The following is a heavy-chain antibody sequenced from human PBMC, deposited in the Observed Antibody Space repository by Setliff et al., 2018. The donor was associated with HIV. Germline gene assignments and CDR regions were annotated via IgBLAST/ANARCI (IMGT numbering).Heavy chain of an antibody. Sequence: SETLSLPCTVSGYSFTSRYYWGWIRQPPGRGLEWIGSIYHSGSTNYNPSLKSRVTISVDTSKNQFSLKLSYVTAADTAAYYCARGKGSGWYLRFDYWGQGTLVTVSS. V-gene: IGHV4-38-2*02. J-gene: IGHJ4*02. CDR1: GYSFTSRYY. CDR2: IYHSGST. CDR3: ARGKGSGWYLRFDY. D-gene: IGHD6-19*01.